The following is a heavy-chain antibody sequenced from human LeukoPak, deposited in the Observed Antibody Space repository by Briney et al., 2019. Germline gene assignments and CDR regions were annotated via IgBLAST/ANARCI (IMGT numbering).Heavy chain of an antibody. D-gene: IGHD3-22*01. CDR2: ISGSGGST. CDR1: GFTLNSYA. V-gene: IGHV3-23*01. CDR3: AKGPQVGSGYHPDY. J-gene: IGHJ4*02. Sequence: GGSLRLSXAASGFTLNSYAMSWVRQAPGKGLEWVSGISGSGGSTYYADSVKGRFTISRDNSKNTLYLQMNSLRAEDTAAYYCAKGPQVGSGYHPDYWGQGILVTVSS.